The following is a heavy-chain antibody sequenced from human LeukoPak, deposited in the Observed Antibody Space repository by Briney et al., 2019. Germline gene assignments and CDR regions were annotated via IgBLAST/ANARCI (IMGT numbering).Heavy chain of an antibody. CDR2: ISKTSRTI. CDR1: GFTFSNYN. D-gene: IGHD3-10*01. V-gene: IGHV3-48*04. J-gene: IGHJ6*02. Sequence: GGSLRLSCAASGFTFSNYNMDWVRQAPGKGLEWVSYISKTSRTIYYADSVKGRFTISRDNAKNSLYLQMNSLRAEDTAVYYCARDGERGYDMDVWGQGTTVTVSS. CDR3: ARDGERGYDMDV.